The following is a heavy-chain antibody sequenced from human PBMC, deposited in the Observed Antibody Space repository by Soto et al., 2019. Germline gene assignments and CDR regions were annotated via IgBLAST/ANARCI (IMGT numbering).Heavy chain of an antibody. J-gene: IGHJ5*02. Sequence: ASVKVSCKASGYTFTSYYMHWVRQAPGQGLEWMGIINPSGGSTSYAQKFQGRVTMTRDTSTSTVYMELSRLRSEDTAVYYCARGIVVVPAAYFWFDPWGQGTLVTVSS. CDR1: GYTFTSYY. CDR2: INPSGGST. CDR3: ARGIVVVPAAYFWFDP. V-gene: IGHV1-46*01. D-gene: IGHD2-2*01.